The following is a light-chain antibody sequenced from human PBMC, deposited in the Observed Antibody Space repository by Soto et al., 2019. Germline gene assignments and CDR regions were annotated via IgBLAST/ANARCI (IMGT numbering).Light chain of an antibody. V-gene: IGLV2-14*01. CDR3: SSYPSSSIDYV. CDR2: EVS. CDR1: SSDVGGYNY. Sequence: QSALTQPASVSGSPGQSITISCTGTSSDVGGYNYVSWYQQHPGKAPKLMIYEVSNRPSGVSNRFSGSKSGNTASLTISGLQAEDEADYYCSSYPSSSIDYVFGPGTKVTFL. J-gene: IGLJ1*01.